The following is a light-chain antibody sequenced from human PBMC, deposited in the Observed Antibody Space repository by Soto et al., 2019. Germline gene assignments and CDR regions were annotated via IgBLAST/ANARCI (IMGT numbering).Light chain of an antibody. CDR3: SSHGGSNNPYV. V-gene: IGLV2-8*01. CDR2: DVT. J-gene: IGLJ1*01. Sequence: QSALTQPPSASGSPGQSVAISCTGTSSDIGGYNFVSWHQQHPGKAPKLMIYDVTKRPSGVPDRFSGSKSGNTATLIVSGLQAEDEDEYYCSSHGGSNNPYVFGPGTKVTVL. CDR1: SSDIGGYNF.